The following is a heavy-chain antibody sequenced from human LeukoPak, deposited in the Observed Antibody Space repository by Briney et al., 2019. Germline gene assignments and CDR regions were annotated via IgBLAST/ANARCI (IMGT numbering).Heavy chain of an antibody. V-gene: IGHV4-4*02. J-gene: IGHJ6*03. CDR3: ARDRVDTAMPRVDYYYYYMDV. D-gene: IGHD5-18*01. CDR2: IYHSGST. CDR1: GGSISSSNW. Sequence: SETLSLTCAVPGGSISSSNWWSWVRQPPGKGLEWIGEIYHSGSTNYNPSLKSRVTISVDKSKNQFSLKLSSVTAADTAVYYCARDRVDTAMPRVDYYYYYMDVWGKGTTVTVSS.